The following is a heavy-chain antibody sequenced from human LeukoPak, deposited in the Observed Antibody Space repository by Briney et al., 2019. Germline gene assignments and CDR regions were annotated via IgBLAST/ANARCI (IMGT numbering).Heavy chain of an antibody. D-gene: IGHD6-13*01. CDR2: ISSSSSYV. J-gene: IGHJ5*02. Sequence: GGSLRLSCAASGFTFSSYSMTWVRQAPGKGLEWVSSISSSSSYVYYADSVKGRFTISRDNAKNSLYLQMNSLRAEDTAVYYCARKGIAAAGNWFDPWGQGTLVTVSS. CDR1: GFTFSSYS. CDR3: ARKGIAAAGNWFDP. V-gene: IGHV3-21*01.